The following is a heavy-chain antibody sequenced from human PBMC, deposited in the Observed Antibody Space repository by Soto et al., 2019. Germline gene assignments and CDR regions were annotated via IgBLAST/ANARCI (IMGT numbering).Heavy chain of an antibody. CDR3: ARGQVWFGEFSDY. CDR1: GFTFSSYA. D-gene: IGHD3-10*01. J-gene: IGHJ4*02. Sequence: GGSLRLSCAASGFTFSSYAMSWVRQAPGKGLEWVSAISGSGGSTYYADSVKGRFTISRDNSKNTLYLQMNSLRAEDTAVYYCARGQVWFGEFSDYWGQGTLVTVSS. CDR2: ISGSGGST. V-gene: IGHV3-23*01.